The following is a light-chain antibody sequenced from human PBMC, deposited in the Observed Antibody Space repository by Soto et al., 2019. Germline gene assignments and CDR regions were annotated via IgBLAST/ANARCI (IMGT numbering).Light chain of an antibody. CDR2: EVT. CDR1: TSDVGGYNY. J-gene: IGLJ1*01. V-gene: IGLV2-8*01. Sequence: QSVLTQPPSASGSPGQSVTISCTGTTSDVGGYNYVSWYQQHPGKAPKVMIYEVTERPSGVPERFSGSKSGNTASLTISGLQAADEADYYCSLYTSENAYVFGTGTKLTVL. CDR3: SLYTSENAYV.